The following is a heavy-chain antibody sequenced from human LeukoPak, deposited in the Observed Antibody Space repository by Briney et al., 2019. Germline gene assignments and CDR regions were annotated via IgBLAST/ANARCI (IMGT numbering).Heavy chain of an antibody. Sequence: SVKVSCKASGYTFTSYGISWVRQAPGQGLEWMGGIIPISGTPNYAQKFQGRVTITTDESTSTAYMELSRLRAEDAAVYYCARHGTASVYGDSIDYWGQGTLVTVSS. CDR1: GYTFTSYG. CDR2: IIPISGTP. V-gene: IGHV1-69*05. CDR3: ARHGTASVYGDSIDY. D-gene: IGHD4-17*01. J-gene: IGHJ4*02.